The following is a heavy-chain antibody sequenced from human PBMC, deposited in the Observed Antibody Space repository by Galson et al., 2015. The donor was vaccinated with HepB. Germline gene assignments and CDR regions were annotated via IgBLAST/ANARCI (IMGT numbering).Heavy chain of an antibody. CDR2: MSYDGGNK. CDR3: ARVVGAGEFDY. D-gene: IGHD1-26*01. CDR1: GFTFSSCA. J-gene: IGHJ4*02. Sequence: SLRLSCAASGFTFSSCALHWVRQAPGKGLEWVAVMSYDGGNKYYADSVKGRFTISRDNSKNTQYLQMNSLRAEDTAVYYCARVVGAGEFDYWGQGALVTVSS. V-gene: IGHV3-30-3*01.